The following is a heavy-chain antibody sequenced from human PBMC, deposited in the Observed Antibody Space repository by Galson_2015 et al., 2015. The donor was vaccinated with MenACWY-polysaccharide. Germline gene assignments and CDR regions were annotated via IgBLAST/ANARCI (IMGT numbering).Heavy chain of an antibody. V-gene: IGHV3-7*01. D-gene: IGHD3-22*01. J-gene: IGHJ2*01. Sequence: SLRLSCAASGFTFSSFWMSWVRQAPGKGLEWVAIIKQDGSEKYYVDSVKGRFSISRDNAKNSLYLQMNNLRSEDTAVYYCARDPLDSSGYTRGSVFDLWGRGTLVTVSS. CDR2: IKQDGSEK. CDR1: GFTFSSFW. CDR3: ARDPLDSSGYTRGSVFDL.